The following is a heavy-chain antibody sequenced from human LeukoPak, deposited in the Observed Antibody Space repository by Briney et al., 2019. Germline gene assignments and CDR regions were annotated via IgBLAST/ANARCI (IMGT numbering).Heavy chain of an antibody. V-gene: IGHV3-48*01. CDR1: GFTFRSYN. CDR2: ISYSSTTI. CDR3: ASFNVINYFDP. D-gene: IGHD2/OR15-2a*01. J-gene: IGHJ5*02. Sequence: GGSLRLSCAASGFTFRSYNMNWVRQAPGKGLEWISYISYSSTTIYYADSVKGRFTISRDNAKNSLYLQMNNLRAEDTALYYYASFNVINYFDPWGQGTLVTVSS.